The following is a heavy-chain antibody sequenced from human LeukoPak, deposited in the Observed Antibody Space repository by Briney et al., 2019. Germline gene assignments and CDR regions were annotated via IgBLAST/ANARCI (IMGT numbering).Heavy chain of an antibody. J-gene: IGHJ5*02. V-gene: IGHV1-18*01. D-gene: IGHD3-22*01. CDR3: ARSYSDTMIVVVPWFDP. CDR2: ISAHNGNT. Sequence: ASVKVSCKASGYTFTSYGISWVRQAPGQGLEWMGWISAHNGNTHSAQKFQGRVTMTTETSTSTAYMELSSLRSEDTAVYYCARSYSDTMIVVVPWFDPWGQGTLVTVSS. CDR1: GYTFTSYG.